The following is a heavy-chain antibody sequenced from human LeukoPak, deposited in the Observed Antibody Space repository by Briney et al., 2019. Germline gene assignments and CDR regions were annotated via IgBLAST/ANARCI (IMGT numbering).Heavy chain of an antibody. V-gene: IGHV4-34*01. J-gene: IGHJ4*02. CDR2: INHSGST. CDR1: GGSFSGYY. D-gene: IGHD1-1*01. Sequence: PSETLSLTCAVYGGSFSGYYWSWIRQPPGKELEWIGEINHSGSTNYNPSLKSRVTISVDTSKNQFSLKLSSVTAADTAVYYCARGWNLDYWGQGTLVTVSS. CDR3: ARGWNLDY.